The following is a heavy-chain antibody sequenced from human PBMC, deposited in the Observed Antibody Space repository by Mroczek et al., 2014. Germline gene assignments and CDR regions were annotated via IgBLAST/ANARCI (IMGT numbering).Heavy chain of an antibody. Sequence: QVQLVESGAEVKKPGASVKVSCKASGYTFTSYGISWVRQAPGQGLEWMGWISAYNGNTNYAQKLQGRVTMTTDTSTSTAYMELRSLRSDDTAVYYXARDHEWXLPPEDYYYYGMDVVGQGTTVTVSS. J-gene: IGHJ6*02. CDR3: ARDHEWXLPPEDYYYYGMDV. V-gene: IGHV1-18*01. D-gene: IGHD1-26*01. CDR1: GYTFTSYG. CDR2: ISAYNGNT.